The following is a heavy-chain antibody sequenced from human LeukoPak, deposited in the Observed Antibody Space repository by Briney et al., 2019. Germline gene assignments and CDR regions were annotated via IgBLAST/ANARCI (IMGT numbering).Heavy chain of an antibody. CDR3: ARAGWGSLDWFDP. Sequence: ASVKVSCKASGYIFISYAMHWVRQAPGQRPEWMGWINVGNGNTDYSQKFQDRVTISRDTSASTAYMELSSLRSDDTAVYYCARAGWGSLDWFDPWGQGTLVTVSS. D-gene: IGHD7-27*01. CDR1: GYIFISYA. J-gene: IGHJ5*02. CDR2: INVGNGNT. V-gene: IGHV1-3*01.